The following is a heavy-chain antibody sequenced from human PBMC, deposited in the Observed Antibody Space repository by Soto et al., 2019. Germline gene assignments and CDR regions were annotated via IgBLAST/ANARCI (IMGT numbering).Heavy chain of an antibody. CDR1: GYTFTSYY. J-gene: IGHJ4*02. CDR2: ISAYNGNT. D-gene: IGHD4-17*01. V-gene: IGHV1-18*04. Sequence: ASVKVSCKASGYTFTSYYMHWVRQAPGQGLEWMGWISAYNGNTNYAQKLQGRVTMTTDTSTSTAYMELRSLRSDDTAVYYCARDSVGGDYVYFDYWGQGTLVTVSS. CDR3: ARDSVGGDYVYFDY.